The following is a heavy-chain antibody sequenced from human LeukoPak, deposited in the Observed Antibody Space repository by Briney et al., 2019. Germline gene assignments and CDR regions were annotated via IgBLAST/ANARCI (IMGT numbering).Heavy chain of an antibody. CDR3: ARVVGLTGYSSSWYSGYYYYMDV. CDR1: GGTFSSYA. J-gene: IGHJ6*03. CDR2: IIPIFGTT. Sequence: SVKVSCKASGGTFSSYAISWVRQAPGQGLEWMGGIIPIFGTTNYAQKFQDRATITADKSTSTAYMELSSLRSEDTAVYYCARVVGLTGYSSSWYSGYYYYMDVWGKGTTVTVSS. D-gene: IGHD6-13*01. V-gene: IGHV1-69*06.